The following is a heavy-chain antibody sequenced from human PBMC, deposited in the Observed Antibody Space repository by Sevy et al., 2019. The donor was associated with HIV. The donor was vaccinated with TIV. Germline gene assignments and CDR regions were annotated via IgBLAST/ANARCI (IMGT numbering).Heavy chain of an antibody. CDR2: ISYDGSNK. D-gene: IGHD2-2*02. Sequence: GGSLRLSCAASGFTFSSYAMHWVRQAPGKGLEWVAVISYDGSNKYYADSVKGRFTISRDNSKNTLYLQMNSLRAEDTAVYYCARAPSYCSSTSCYMRGRRGGPWGQGTLVTVSS. CDR1: GFTFSSYA. CDR3: ARAPSYCSSTSCYMRGRRGGP. J-gene: IGHJ5*02. V-gene: IGHV3-30-3*01.